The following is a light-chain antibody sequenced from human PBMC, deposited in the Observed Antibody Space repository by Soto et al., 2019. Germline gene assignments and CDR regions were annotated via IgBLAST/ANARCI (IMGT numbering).Light chain of an antibody. J-gene: IGLJ1*01. CDR3: SSNAGSSNV. CDR2: DGN. Sequence: QSALSQPPSASASPGQSVAISCTGTSNDGGGYNYVSWYQQHPGKAPKLMIYDGNKRPSGVPDRFSGSKPGNTASLTASGLQAEDEADYYCSSNAGSSNVFGTGSKVTVL. CDR1: SNDGGGYNY. V-gene: IGLV2-8*01.